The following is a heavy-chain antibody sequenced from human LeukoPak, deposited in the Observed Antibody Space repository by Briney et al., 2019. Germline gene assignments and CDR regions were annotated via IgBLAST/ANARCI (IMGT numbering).Heavy chain of an antibody. CDR3: AAGQLLPTGLVY. Sequence: XGSLRLSCAASGFTFSSYAMSWVRQAPGKGLEWVSAISGSGGSTYYADSVKGRFTISRDNSKNTLYLQMNSLRAEDTAVYYCAAGQLLPTGLVYWGQGTLVTVSS. CDR2: ISGSGGST. CDR1: GFTFSSYA. V-gene: IGHV3-23*01. J-gene: IGHJ4*02. D-gene: IGHD2-15*01.